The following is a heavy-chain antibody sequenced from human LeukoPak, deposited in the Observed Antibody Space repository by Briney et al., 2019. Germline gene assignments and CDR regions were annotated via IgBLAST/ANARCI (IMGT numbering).Heavy chain of an antibody. CDR3: AVWYYGSGSYYTPPDY. Sequence: SVKVSCKASGGTFSSYAISWVRQAPGQGLEWMGRIIPIFGTANYAQKFQGRVTITTDESTSTAYMELSSLRSEDTAVYYCAVWYYGSGSYYTPPDYWGQGTLVPVSS. D-gene: IGHD3-10*01. CDR1: GGTFSSYA. J-gene: IGHJ4*02. V-gene: IGHV1-69*05. CDR2: IIPIFGTA.